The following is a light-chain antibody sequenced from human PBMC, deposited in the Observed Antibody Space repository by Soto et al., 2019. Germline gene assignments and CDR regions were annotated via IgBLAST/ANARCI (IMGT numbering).Light chain of an antibody. V-gene: IGKV1-5*03. Sequence: DIQMTQSPSTLSSSVGDRVTITCRASQSISSWLAWYQQKPGKAPKLLIYKASSLESGVPSRFSGGGSGTEFTLTISSLQPDDFATYYCQQYKSYPWTFGEGTKVDIK. CDR1: QSISSW. CDR3: QQYKSYPWT. CDR2: KAS. J-gene: IGKJ1*01.